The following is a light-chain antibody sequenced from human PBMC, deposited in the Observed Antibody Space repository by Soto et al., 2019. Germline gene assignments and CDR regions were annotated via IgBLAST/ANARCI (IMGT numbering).Light chain of an antibody. CDR1: TSDIGGYYL. V-gene: IGLV2-14*01. J-gene: IGLJ1*01. CDR3: SSYRSSNTPFV. CDR2: DVS. Sequence: QSALTQPASVSGSPGQSITISCTGTTSDIGGYYLVSWYQQHPGKAPKLMIYDVSNRPSGVSNRFSGFKSGNTASLTISGLQAEDEADYYCSSYRSSNTPFVFGTGTKVTVL.